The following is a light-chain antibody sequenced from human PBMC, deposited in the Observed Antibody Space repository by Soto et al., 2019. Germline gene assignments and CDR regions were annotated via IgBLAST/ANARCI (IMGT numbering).Light chain of an antibody. CDR1: QRVLYSSNNKNY. J-gene: IGKJ4*01. Sequence: DIVMTQSPDSLAVSLGDRATINCKSSQRVLYSSNNKNYLVWYQQKPGKAPKLLIYDASNLETGVPSRFSGSGSGTDFTFTISSLQPEDIATYYCQQYDNLPLTFGGGTKVDIK. V-gene: IGKV1-33*01. CDR2: DAS. CDR3: QQYDNLPLT.